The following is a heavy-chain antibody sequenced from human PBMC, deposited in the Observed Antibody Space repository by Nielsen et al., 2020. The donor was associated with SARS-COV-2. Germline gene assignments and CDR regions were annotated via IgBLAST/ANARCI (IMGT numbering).Heavy chain of an antibody. D-gene: IGHD6-13*01. CDR2: IWYDGSNK. V-gene: IGHV3-33*01. J-gene: IGHJ6*03. Sequence: WIRQPPGKGLEWVAVIWYDGSNKYYADSVKGRFTISRDNAKNSLYLQMNSLRAEDTAVYYCAREEFLVGPAAAGTLGNYYYYMDVWGKGTTVTVSS. CDR3: AREEFLVGPAAAGTLGNYYYYMDV.